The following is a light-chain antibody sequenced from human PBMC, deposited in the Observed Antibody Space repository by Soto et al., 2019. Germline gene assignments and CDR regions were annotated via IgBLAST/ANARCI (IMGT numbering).Light chain of an antibody. CDR1: TSDVGSYDS. CDR3: CSYAGTSYV. V-gene: IGLV2-23*02. Sequence: QSALTQRASVSGSPGQSITISCTGTTSDVGSYDSVSWYQHHPGKAPKLMIYEVNKRPSGVSIRFSGSKSGNTASLTISGLQAEDEADYYCCSYAGTSYVFGAGT. CDR2: EVN. J-gene: IGLJ1*01.